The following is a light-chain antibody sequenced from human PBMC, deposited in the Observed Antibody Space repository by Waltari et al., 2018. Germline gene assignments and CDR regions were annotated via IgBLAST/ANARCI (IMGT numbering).Light chain of an antibody. Sequence: QSALTQPASVSGSPGPSVTISRTGTSSNVGFYNSFPWYQHHPDKTPKLLIYEVLERPPGLSNRFSGSQSGDPASLTTSGLRAEDEADYYCCSYAGRNVWVFGGGTKLTVL. V-gene: IGLV2-23*02. J-gene: IGLJ3*02. CDR1: SSNVGFYNS. CDR3: CSYAGRNVWV. CDR2: EVL.